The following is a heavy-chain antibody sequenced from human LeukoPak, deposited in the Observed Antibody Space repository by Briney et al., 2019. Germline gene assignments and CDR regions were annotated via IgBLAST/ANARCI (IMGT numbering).Heavy chain of an antibody. CDR3: AKDEYDSHEADY. CDR2: ISYDGSNK. Sequence: PGGSLGLSCAASGFTFSSYAMHWVRQAPGKGLEWVAIISYDGSNKYYADSVKGRFTISRDNSKNTLYLQMNSLRAEDTAVYYCAKDEYDSHEADYWGQGTLVTVSS. V-gene: IGHV3-30*18. D-gene: IGHD2/OR15-2a*01. J-gene: IGHJ4*02. CDR1: GFTFSSYA.